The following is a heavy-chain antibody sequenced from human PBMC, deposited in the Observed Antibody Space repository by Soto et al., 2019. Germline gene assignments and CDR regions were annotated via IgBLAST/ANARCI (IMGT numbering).Heavy chain of an antibody. CDR2: ISWNSGSI. CDR3: ARSTIGSIEYNWFDP. CDR1: GFTFDDYA. Sequence: SLRLSCAASGFTFDDYAMHWVRQAPGKGLEWVSGISWNSGSIGYADSVKGRFTISRDNAKNSLYLQMNSLRAEDTALYYCARSTIGSIEYNWFDPWGQGTLVTVSS. V-gene: IGHV3-9*01. J-gene: IGHJ5*02. D-gene: IGHD2-15*01.